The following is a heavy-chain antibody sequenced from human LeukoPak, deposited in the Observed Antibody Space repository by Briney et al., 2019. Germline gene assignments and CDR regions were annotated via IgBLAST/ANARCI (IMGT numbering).Heavy chain of an antibody. CDR1: GFTFSSHV. V-gene: IGHV3-33*01. CDR3: AGTRNLRGDYFDY. CDR2: IGYDGSNK. J-gene: IGHJ4*02. D-gene: IGHD3-10*01. Sequence: GGSLRLSCAASGFTFSSHVMHWVRQAPGKGLEWVAVIGYDGSNKYYADSVKGRFTISRDNPKESLYLQMNSLRAEDTAVYYCAGTRNLRGDYFDYWGQGTLVTVSS.